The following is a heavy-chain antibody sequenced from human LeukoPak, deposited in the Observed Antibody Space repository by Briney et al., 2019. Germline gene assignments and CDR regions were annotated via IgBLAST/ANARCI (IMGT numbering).Heavy chain of an antibody. Sequence: GGSLRLSCAASGFSVTNHYLTWVRQAPGKGLEWVSATSSSDAGTYHADSVRGRFTISRDNSKNTLYLQMNSLRAEDTAVYYCARGGPAAGRFDYWGQGTLVTVSS. CDR2: TSSSDAGT. CDR1: GFSVTNHY. J-gene: IGHJ4*02. CDR3: ARGGPAAGRFDY. D-gene: IGHD6-13*01. V-gene: IGHV3-66*01.